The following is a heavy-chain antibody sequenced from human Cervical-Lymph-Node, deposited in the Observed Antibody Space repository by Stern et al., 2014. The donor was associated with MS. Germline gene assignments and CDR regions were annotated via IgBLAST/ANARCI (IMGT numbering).Heavy chain of an antibody. D-gene: IGHD2-2*01. V-gene: IGHV3-11*01. CDR2: LSGRGTII. CDR3: ARHQEYQLVGGNFSYGMDV. J-gene: IGHJ6*02. CDR1: GFTFSDLY. Sequence: QVQLVESGGGLVKPGGSLRLSCAASGFTFSDLYMSWIRQAPGRGLEYVSYLSGRGTIIFYADSVKGRFTVYRDNTKNSLFLPMNNLRAEDTAVYYCARHQEYQLVGGNFSYGMDVWGQGTTVTVS.